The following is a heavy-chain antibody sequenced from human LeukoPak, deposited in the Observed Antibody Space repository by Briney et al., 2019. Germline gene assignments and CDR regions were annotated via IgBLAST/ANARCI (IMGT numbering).Heavy chain of an antibody. Sequence: ASVKVSCKASGYTFTSYYMHWVRQAPGQGLEWMGWINPNSGGTNYAQKFQGRVTMTRDTSISTAYMELSRLRSDDTAVYYCAREVPYDSSFYYQPFDYWGQGTLVTVSS. D-gene: IGHD3-22*01. CDR1: GYTFTSYY. CDR3: AREVPYDSSFYYQPFDY. CDR2: INPNSGGT. V-gene: IGHV1-2*02. J-gene: IGHJ4*02.